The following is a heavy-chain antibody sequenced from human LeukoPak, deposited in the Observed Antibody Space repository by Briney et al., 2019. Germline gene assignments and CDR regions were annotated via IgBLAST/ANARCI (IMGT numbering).Heavy chain of an antibody. V-gene: IGHV4-59*01. Sequence: SETLSLTCTVSGGSISSYYWSWIRQPPGKGLEWIGYIYYSGSTNYNPSLKSRVTISVDTSKIQFSLKLSSVTAADTAVYYCARRLLWFGEAGWFDPWGQGTLVTVSS. CDR2: IYYSGST. CDR1: GGSISSYY. J-gene: IGHJ5*02. D-gene: IGHD3-10*01. CDR3: ARRLLWFGEAGWFDP.